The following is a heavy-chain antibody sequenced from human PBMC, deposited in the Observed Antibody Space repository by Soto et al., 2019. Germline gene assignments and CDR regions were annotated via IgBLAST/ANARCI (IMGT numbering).Heavy chain of an antibody. V-gene: IGHV4-34*01. D-gene: IGHD5-12*01. CDR2: INHSGST. CDR3: ARGKMATIRNFDY. Sequence: PSETLSLTCAVYGGSFSGYYWSWIRQPPGKGLEWIGEINHSGSTNYNPSLKSRVTISVDTSKNQFSLKLSSVTAADTAVYYCARGKMATIRNFDYWGQGTLVTVSS. CDR1: GGSFSGYY. J-gene: IGHJ4*02.